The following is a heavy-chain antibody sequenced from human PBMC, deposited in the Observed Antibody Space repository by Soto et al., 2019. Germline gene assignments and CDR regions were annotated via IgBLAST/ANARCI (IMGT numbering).Heavy chain of an antibody. Sequence: VGSLRLSCAASGFTFISYAMHWVRQAPGKGLEWVSVLSYDGTSKDYADSVKGRFTISRDNSKNTLYLQMNSLRAEDTAVYYCARLFRDYYYGMDVWGQGTTVTVSS. CDR2: LSYDGTSK. CDR3: ARLFRDYYYGMDV. CDR1: GFTFISYA. J-gene: IGHJ6*02. V-gene: IGHV3-30-3*01.